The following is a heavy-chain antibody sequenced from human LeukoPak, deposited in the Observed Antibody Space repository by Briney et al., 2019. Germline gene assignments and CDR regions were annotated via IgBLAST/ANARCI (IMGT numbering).Heavy chain of an antibody. Sequence: GASVKVSCXASGYTFTSYGISWVRQAPGQGLEWMGRIIPILGIANYAQKFQGRVTITADKSTSTAYIELSSLRSEDTAVSYCARGVKTYSSSSPRTLFDYWGQGTLVTVSS. V-gene: IGHV1-69*04. CDR2: IIPILGIA. CDR3: ARGVKTYSSSSPRTLFDY. D-gene: IGHD6-6*01. J-gene: IGHJ4*02. CDR1: GYTFTSYG.